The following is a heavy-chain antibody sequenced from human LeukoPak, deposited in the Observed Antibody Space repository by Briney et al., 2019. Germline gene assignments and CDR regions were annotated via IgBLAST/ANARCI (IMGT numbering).Heavy chain of an antibody. D-gene: IGHD6-19*01. J-gene: IGHJ3*02. CDR1: GFTFSSYA. V-gene: IGHV3-23*01. Sequence: GGSLRLSCAASGFTFSSYAMSWVRQAPGKGLEWVSAIGGSGGSTYYADSVKGRFTISRDNSKNTLYLQMNSLRAEDTAVYYCAKDQDSSGWYEVAFDIWGQGTMVTVSS. CDR3: AKDQDSSGWYEVAFDI. CDR2: IGGSGGST.